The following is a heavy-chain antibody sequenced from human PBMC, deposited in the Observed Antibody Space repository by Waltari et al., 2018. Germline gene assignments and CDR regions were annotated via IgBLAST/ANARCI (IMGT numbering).Heavy chain of an antibody. J-gene: IGHJ3*01. CDR2: VSYSGTT. V-gene: IGHV4-39*01. CDR1: GVSITSNRHY. CDR3: ATYIGASVGTAAFDV. D-gene: IGHD5-12*01. Sequence: QLQLQESGPRLVRPSETLSLICRVSGVSITSNRHYWAWIRQSPGQGLEWIGTVSYSGTTYISPSLNSRVSVARDTSKNQGSLILGSVTAADMAVYYCATYIGASVGTAAFDVWGQGTMVTVSS.